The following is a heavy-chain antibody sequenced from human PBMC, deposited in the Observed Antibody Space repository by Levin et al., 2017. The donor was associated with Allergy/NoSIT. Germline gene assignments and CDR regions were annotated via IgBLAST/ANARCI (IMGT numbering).Heavy chain of an antibody. V-gene: IGHV4-34*01. Sequence: SETLSLTCAVYGESFSGHYWSWIRQLPGRGLEWKGLEWIGEVDHTGGANYNPSLMRLANISTDTSKSQCSLRLNSETAADSGVYYCARGPLCTPTNGERGFHHWGHGTLITVSS. CDR3: ARGPLCTPTNGERGFHH. D-gene: IGHD2-8*01. J-gene: IGHJ1*01. CDR2: VDHTGGA. CDR1: GESFSGHY.